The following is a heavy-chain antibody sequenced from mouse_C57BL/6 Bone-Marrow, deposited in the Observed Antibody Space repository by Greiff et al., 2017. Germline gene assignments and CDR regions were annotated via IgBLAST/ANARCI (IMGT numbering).Heavy chain of an antibody. CDR3: SEDSAVYHRACHWGSSYEAMDY. Sequence: QVQLKESGPELARPWASVKISCQAFYTFSRRVHFAIRDTNYWMQWVKQRPGQGLEWIGAIYPGNGDTSYNQKFKGKATFTADKSSSTAYMQLGSLTSEDSAVYHRACHWGSSYEAMDYWGQGTSVTVSS. J-gene: IGHJ4*01. D-gene: IGHD1-1*01. V-gene: IGHV1-87*01. CDR1: YTFSRRVH. CDR2: GQGLEWIG.